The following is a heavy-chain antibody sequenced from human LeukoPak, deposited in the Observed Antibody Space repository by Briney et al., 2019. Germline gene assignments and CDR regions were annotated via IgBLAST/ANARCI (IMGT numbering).Heavy chain of an antibody. CDR1: GYTLTELS. Sequence: GASVKYSCKVSGYTLTELSMHWVRQAPGKGLEWMGGFDPEDGETIYAQKFQGRVTMTEDTSTDTAYMELSSLRSEDTAVYYCATAPIVGATFFDYWGQGTLVTVSS. V-gene: IGHV1-24*01. CDR3: ATAPIVGATFFDY. D-gene: IGHD1-26*01. J-gene: IGHJ4*02. CDR2: FDPEDGET.